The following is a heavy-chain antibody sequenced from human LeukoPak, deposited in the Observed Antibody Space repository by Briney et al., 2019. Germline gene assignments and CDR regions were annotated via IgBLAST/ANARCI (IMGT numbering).Heavy chain of an antibody. CDR3: ATPPRYCSSTSCYTTFDY. J-gene: IGHJ4*02. D-gene: IGHD2-2*02. Sequence: GGSLRLSCAASGFTFSTYTMHWVRQAPGKGLEWMAVSFDGSSKYYAESVKGRFTISRDNSKNTLYLQMSSLRAEDTAVYHCATPPRYCSSTSCYTTFDYWGQGTLVTVSS. CDR2: SFDGSSK. CDR1: GFTFSTYT. V-gene: IGHV3-30-3*01.